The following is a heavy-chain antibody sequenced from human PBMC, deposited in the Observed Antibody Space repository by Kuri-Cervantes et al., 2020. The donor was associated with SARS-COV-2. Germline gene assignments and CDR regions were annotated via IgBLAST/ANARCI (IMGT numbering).Heavy chain of an antibody. V-gene: IGHV3-23*01. Sequence: GGSLRLSCAASGFTFSSYAMSWVRQAPGKGLEWVSAISGSGGSTYYADSVKGRFTISRDNSKNTLYLQMNSLRAEDTAVYYCARDIAPGYSSGWVYYYYGMDVWGQGTTVTVSS. CDR2: ISGSGGST. D-gene: IGHD6-19*01. CDR1: GFTFSSYA. CDR3: ARDIAPGYSSGWVYYYYGMDV. J-gene: IGHJ6*02.